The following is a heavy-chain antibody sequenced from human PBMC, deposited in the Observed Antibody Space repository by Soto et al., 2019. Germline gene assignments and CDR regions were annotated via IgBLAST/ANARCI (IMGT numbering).Heavy chain of an antibody. CDR3: TTLGFDP. Sequence: EVQLVESGGGLVKPGGSLRLSCAASGSTFSHAWMSWVRQVTGKGLEWVERVKSKAAGGTTDYAAPVKGRFTISRDDSKNTLYLQMNSLKTDDTAVYYCTTLGFDPWGQGTLVTVSS. CDR2: VKSKAAGGTT. J-gene: IGHJ5*02. CDR1: GSTFSHAW. V-gene: IGHV3-15*01.